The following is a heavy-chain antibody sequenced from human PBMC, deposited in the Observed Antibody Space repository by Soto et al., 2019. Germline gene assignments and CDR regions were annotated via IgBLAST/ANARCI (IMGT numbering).Heavy chain of an antibody. CDR3: ARDVLTGLDVGLAY. V-gene: IGHV3-21*01. D-gene: IGHD3-9*01. J-gene: IGHJ4*02. CDR1: GFTFSSYS. CDR2: ISSSSSYI. Sequence: EVQLVESGGGLVKPGGSLRLSCAASGFTFSSYSMNWVRQAPGKGLEWVSSISSSSSYIYYADSVKGRFTISRDNAKNSLYLQMNSLRAEDTAVYYCARDVLTGLDVGLAYWGQGTLVTVSS.